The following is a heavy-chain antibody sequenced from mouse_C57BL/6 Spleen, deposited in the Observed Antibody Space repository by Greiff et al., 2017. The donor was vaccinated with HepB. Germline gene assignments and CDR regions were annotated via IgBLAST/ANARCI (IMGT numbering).Heavy chain of an antibody. CDR3: TRGAY. J-gene: IGHJ2*01. Sequence: QVQLKESGAELVRPGASVTLSCKASGYTFTDYEMHWVKQTPVHGLEWIGAIDPETGGTAYNQKFKGKAILTADKSSSTAYMELRSLTSEDSAVYYCTRGAYWGQGTTLTVSS. V-gene: IGHV1-15*01. CDR1: GYTFTDYE. CDR2: IDPETGGT.